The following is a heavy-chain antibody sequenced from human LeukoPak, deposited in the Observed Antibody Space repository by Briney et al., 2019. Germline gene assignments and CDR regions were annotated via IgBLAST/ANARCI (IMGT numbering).Heavy chain of an antibody. J-gene: IGHJ4*02. CDR1: GGSISSYY. D-gene: IGHD5-18*01. Sequence: SETLSLTCTVSGGSISSYYGSWIRQPPAKGLEWIGYIYYSGSTNYNPSLKSRVTISVATSKNQFSLKLSSVTAADTAVYYCARHMGLGYSYGYPYFDYWGQGTLVTVSS. V-gene: IGHV4-59*08. CDR2: IYYSGST. CDR3: ARHMGLGYSYGYPYFDY.